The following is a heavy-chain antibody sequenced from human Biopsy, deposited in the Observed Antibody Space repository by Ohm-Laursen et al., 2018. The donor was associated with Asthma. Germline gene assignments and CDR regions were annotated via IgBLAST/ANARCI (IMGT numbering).Heavy chain of an antibody. J-gene: IGHJ4*02. D-gene: IGHD3-22*01. CDR2: INWNGGST. CDR3: AKRRASSGYTPLDY. CDR1: GFTFDDYA. V-gene: IGHV3-20*04. Sequence: GSLRLSCSASGFTFDDYAMSWVRQAPGKGLEWVSGINWNGGSTGYADSVKGRFTISRDNAKNSLYLQMNSLRAEDTAVYYCAKRRASSGYTPLDYWGQGTLVTVSS.